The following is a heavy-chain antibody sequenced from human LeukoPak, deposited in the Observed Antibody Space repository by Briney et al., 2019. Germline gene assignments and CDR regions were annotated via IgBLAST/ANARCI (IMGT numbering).Heavy chain of an antibody. CDR2: ISSSSSYI. J-gene: IGHJ4*02. CDR1: GFTFSSYS. Sequence: PGGSLRLSCAASGFTFSSYSMNWVRQAPGKGLEWVSSISSSSSYIYYADSVKGRFTISRDNAKNSLYLQMNSLRAEDTAVYYCARAEEGDGYNIDYWGQGTLVTVSS. D-gene: IGHD5-24*01. CDR3: ARAEEGDGYNIDY. V-gene: IGHV3-21*01.